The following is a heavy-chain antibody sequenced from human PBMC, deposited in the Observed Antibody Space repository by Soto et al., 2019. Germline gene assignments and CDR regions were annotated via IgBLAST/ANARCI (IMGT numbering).Heavy chain of an antibody. D-gene: IGHD3-3*01. V-gene: IGHV3-23*01. CDR2: ISGSGGST. CDR3: ATVLSITIFGVVPPGYMDV. Sequence: PGGSLRLSCAASGFTFSSYAMSWVRQAPGKGLEWVSAISGSGGSTYYADSVKGRFTISRDNSKNTLYLQMNSLRAEDTAVYYCATVLSITIFGVVPPGYMDVWGKGTTVTVSS. CDR1: GFTFSSYA. J-gene: IGHJ6*03.